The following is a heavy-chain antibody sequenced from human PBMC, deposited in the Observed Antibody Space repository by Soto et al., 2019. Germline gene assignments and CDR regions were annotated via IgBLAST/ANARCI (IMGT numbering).Heavy chain of an antibody. V-gene: IGHV3-23*01. J-gene: IGHJ4*02. CDR2: ISGSGGST. CDR3: AKMSLWFGELFPYYFDY. D-gene: IGHD3-10*01. CDR1: GFTFSNCA. Sequence: EVQLLESGGGLVQPGGSLRLSCTASGFTFSNCAMNWVRQAPGKGLEWVSAISGSGGSTYYADSVKGRFTISRDNSKNTLSLQMNSLTADDTAVYFCAKMSLWFGELFPYYFDYWGQGTLVTVSS.